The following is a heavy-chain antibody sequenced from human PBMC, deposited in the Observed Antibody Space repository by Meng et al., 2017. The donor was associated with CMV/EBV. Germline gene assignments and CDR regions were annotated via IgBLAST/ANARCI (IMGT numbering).Heavy chain of an antibody. CDR2: MNPYSGNT. V-gene: IGHV1-8*03. CDR3: AREGGYSGYERSRGMDV. CDR1: GYTFTDYD. J-gene: IGHJ6*02. D-gene: IGHD5-12*01. Sequence: ASVKVSCKASGYTFTDYDVNWVRQAAGQGLEWMGWMNPYSGNTGYAQKFQGRVTVTRNTSISTAYMELSSLRSEDTAVYYCAREGGYSGYERSRGMDVWGQGTTVTVSS.